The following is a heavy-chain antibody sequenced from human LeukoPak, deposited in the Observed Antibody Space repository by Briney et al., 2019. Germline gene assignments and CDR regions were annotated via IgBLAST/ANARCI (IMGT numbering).Heavy chain of an antibody. V-gene: IGHV5-51*01. CDR2: IYPGDSDT. D-gene: IGHD2-15*01. Sequence: GESLQISCKGSGYSFTSYWLGWVRQMPGKGLEWMGIIYPGDSDTRYSPSFQGQVTISADKSISTAYLQWSSLKASDTAMYYCARTRFGYCSGGSCLNWFDPWGQGTLVTVSS. J-gene: IGHJ5*02. CDR3: ARTRFGYCSGGSCLNWFDP. CDR1: GYSFTSYW.